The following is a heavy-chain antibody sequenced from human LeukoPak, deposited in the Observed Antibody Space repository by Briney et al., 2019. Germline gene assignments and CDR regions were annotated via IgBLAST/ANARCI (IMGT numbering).Heavy chain of an antibody. D-gene: IGHD3-10*01. CDR3: ATMVYGSGSYYNGWFDP. J-gene: IGHJ5*02. V-gene: IGHV1-24*01. Sequence: GASVTVSCKVSGYTLTELSMHWVRQAPGKGLEWMGGFDPEDGETIYAQKFQGRVTMTEDTSTDTAYMELSGLRSEDTAVYYCATMVYGSGSYYNGWFDPWGQGTLVTVSS. CDR2: FDPEDGET. CDR1: GYTLTELS.